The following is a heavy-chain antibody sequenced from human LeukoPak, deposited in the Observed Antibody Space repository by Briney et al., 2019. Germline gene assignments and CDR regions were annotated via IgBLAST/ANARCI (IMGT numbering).Heavy chain of an antibody. CDR1: GFSFTNYW. V-gene: IGHV3-7*01. D-gene: IGHD2-15*01. CDR3: VSQEVVPR. Sequence: GGSLRLSCAASGFSFTNYWMSWVRQAPGKGLEWVANVKEDGTTKQYVDSVKGRFTISRDNAKNSLYLQMDSLRAEDTAVYYCVSQEVVPRWGQGTLVSVSS. J-gene: IGHJ4*02. CDR2: VKEDGTTK.